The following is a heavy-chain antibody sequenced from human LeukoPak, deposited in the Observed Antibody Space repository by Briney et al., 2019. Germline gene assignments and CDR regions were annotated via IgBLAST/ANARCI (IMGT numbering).Heavy chain of an antibody. CDR2: ISWNSGSI. D-gene: IGHD3-10*01. Sequence: GRSLRLSCAASGFTFDDYAMHWVRQAPGKGLEWVSGISWNSGSIGYADSVKGRFTISRGNAKNSLYLHMNSLRADDMALYYCAKAKGSLLWFGALSLDYWGQGTLVTVSS. J-gene: IGHJ4*02. CDR3: AKAKGSLLWFGALSLDY. CDR1: GFTFDDYA. V-gene: IGHV3-9*03.